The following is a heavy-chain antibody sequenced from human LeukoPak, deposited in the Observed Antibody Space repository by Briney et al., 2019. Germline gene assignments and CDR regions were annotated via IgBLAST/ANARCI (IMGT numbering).Heavy chain of an antibody. CDR1: GITLSNYG. J-gene: IGHJ4*02. Sequence: GGSLRLSCVVSGITLSNYGMSWVRQAPGKGLEWVSGISERGGSTNYADTVKGRFIISRDTSKNTVYLQMNSLRVEDTAVYFCAKRGIVIRAVIIIGFHKEAYYFDYWGQGILVTVSS. V-gene: IGHV3-23*01. CDR3: AKRGIVIRAVIIIGFHKEAYYFDY. D-gene: IGHD3-10*01. CDR2: ISERGGST.